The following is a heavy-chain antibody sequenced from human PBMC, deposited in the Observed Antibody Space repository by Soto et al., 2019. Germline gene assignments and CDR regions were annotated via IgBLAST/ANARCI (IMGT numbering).Heavy chain of an antibody. J-gene: IGHJ6*02. CDR2: ISYDGSNK. V-gene: IGHV3-30-3*01. CDR1: GFTFSSYA. CDR3: ARVIKGITMVRGVITGMDV. D-gene: IGHD3-10*01. Sequence: GGSLRLSCAASGFTFSSYAMHWVRQAPGKGLEWVAVISYDGSNKYYADSVKGRFTISRDNSKNTLYLQMNSLRAEDTAVYYCARVIKGITMVRGVITGMDVWGQGTTVTVSS.